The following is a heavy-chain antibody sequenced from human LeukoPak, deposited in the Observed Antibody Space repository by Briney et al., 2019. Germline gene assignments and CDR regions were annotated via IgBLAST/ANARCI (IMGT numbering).Heavy chain of an antibody. CDR1: GFVFSSYW. J-gene: IGHJ3*02. CDR3: ARSRTSAFDI. CDR2: IKQDGSDK. Sequence: GGSLRLSCAASGFVFSSYWVTWVRQAPGKGLEWVANIKQDGSDKYYVDSVKGRFTISRDNAKNSLYLQMNSLRAEDTAVYYCARSRTSAFDIWGQGTMVTVSS. V-gene: IGHV3-7*01.